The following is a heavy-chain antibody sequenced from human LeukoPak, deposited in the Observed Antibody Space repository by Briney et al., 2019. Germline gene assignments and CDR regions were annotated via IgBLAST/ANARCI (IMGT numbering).Heavy chain of an antibody. D-gene: IGHD2-2*01. J-gene: IGHJ3*02. CDR3: ARESSDAFDI. Sequence: SETLSLTCAVYGGSFSGYYWSWIRQPPGKGLEWIGEINHSGSTNYNPSLKSRVTISVDTSKSQFSLKLSSVTAADTAVYYCARESSDAFDIWGQGTMVTVSS. V-gene: IGHV4-34*01. CDR2: INHSGST. CDR1: GGSFSGYY.